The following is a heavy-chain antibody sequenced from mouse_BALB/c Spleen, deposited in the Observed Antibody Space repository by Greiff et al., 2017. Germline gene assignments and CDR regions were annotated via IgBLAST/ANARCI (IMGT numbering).Heavy chain of an antibody. CDR3: ARGGYRYDDGYFDY. CDR2: ISSGGRT. CDR1: GFTFSSYA. J-gene: IGHJ2*01. D-gene: IGHD2-14*01. V-gene: IGHV5-6-5*01. Sequence: EVMLVESGGGLVKPGGSLKLSCAASGFTFSSYAMSWVRQTPEKRLEWVASISSGGRTYYPDSVKGRFTISRDNARNILYLQMSSLRSEDTAMYYCARGGYRYDDGYFDYWGQGTTLTVSS.